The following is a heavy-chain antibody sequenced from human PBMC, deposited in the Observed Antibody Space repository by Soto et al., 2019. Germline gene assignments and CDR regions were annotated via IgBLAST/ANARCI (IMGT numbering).Heavy chain of an antibody. Sequence: GGSLRLSCAASGFTFSTYAMSWVRQAPGKGLEWVSALSASGGSTYYADSGKGRFTNSRDNSMNALYLQMNSLRIEDTAVYYSAHPRGYGIFDAYDIWGQGTMVTVSS. CDR2: LSASGGST. D-gene: IGHD4-17*01. J-gene: IGHJ3*02. CDR1: GFTFSTYA. CDR3: AHPRGYGIFDAYDI. V-gene: IGHV3-23*01.